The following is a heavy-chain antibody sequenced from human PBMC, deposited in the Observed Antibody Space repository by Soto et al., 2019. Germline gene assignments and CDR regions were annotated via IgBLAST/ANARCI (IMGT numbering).Heavy chain of an antibody. D-gene: IGHD2-15*01. CDR3: AKDNPPVGYCSGGSCYPYTYCYYYGMDV. Sequence: GGSLRLYCAASGFTFSSYGMHWVRQAPGKGLEWVAVISYDGSNKYYADSVKGRFTISRDNSKNTLYLQMNSLRAEDTAVYYCAKDNPPVGYCSGGSCYPYTYCYYYGMDVWGQGTTVTVSS. V-gene: IGHV3-30*18. J-gene: IGHJ6*02. CDR2: ISYDGSNK. CDR1: GFTFSSYG.